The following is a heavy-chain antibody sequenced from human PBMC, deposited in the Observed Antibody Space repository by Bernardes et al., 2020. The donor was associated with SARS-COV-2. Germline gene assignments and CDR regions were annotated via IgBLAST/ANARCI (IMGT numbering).Heavy chain of an antibody. CDR3: ARHQGRSFDQ. Sequence: SEPLSLTCTVIGDYYWSWVRQPPGQGLEWIGEIYHRGGTKYNPSLKSRVTISVDKSENQVSLKLTSVTAADTAVYFCARHQGRSFDQGGQGILVTVSS. CDR2: IYHRGGT. CDR1: GDYY. V-gene: IGHV4-4*02. J-gene: IGHJ4*02.